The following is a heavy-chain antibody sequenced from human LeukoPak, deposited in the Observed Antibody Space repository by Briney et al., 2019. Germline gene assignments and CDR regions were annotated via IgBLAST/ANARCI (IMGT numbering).Heavy chain of an antibody. CDR2: ISGTSTTI. J-gene: IGHJ4*02. V-gene: IGHV3-48*04. CDR1: GFTFDSYT. Sequence: GGSLRLSCAASGFTFDSYTMNWVRQAPGKGLQWVSSISGTSTTIYYVDSVKGRFTISRDNAKNTLFLQMNSLRGDDTAVYYCARESTEVTPGYWGQGTLLTVSS. D-gene: IGHD4-23*01. CDR3: ARESTEVTPGY.